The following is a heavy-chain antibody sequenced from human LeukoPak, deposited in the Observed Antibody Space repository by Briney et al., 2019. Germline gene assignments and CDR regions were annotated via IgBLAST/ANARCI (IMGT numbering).Heavy chain of an antibody. D-gene: IGHD6-13*01. V-gene: IGHV4-30-4*08. CDR1: GASISNGDYY. Sequence: SETLSLTCTVSGASISNGDYYWSWIRQPPGKGLEWIGYISYSGSTYYNPSLKSRLTISVDTSKNQFSLKLSSGTATDTAVYYCARSTAAGTYYFDYWGQGTLVTVTS. CDR2: ISYSGST. J-gene: IGHJ4*02. CDR3: ARSTAAGTYYFDY.